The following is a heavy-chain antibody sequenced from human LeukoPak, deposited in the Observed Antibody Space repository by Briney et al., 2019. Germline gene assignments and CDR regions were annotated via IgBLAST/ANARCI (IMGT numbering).Heavy chain of an antibody. CDR2: IYYSGAT. CDR1: GDSISSYY. D-gene: IGHD3-22*01. CDR3: TRGYFDSSGHNSYAP. Sequence: ASETLSLTCTVSGDSISSYYWSWIRQSPGKGLEWIGYIYYSGATNYNPSLSSRVTMSLDTSKKQFFLNLTSVTAADTAVYYCTRGYFDSSGHNSYAPWGQGTLVTVSS. V-gene: IGHV4-59*12. J-gene: IGHJ5*02.